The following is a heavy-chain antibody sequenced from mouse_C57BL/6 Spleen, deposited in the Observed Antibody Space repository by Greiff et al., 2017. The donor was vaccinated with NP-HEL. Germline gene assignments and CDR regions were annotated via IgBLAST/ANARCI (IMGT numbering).Heavy chain of an antibody. D-gene: IGHD1-1*01. CDR1: GYTFTDYY. Sequence: VQLQQSGPELVKPGASVKISCKASGYTFTDYYMNWVKQSHGKSLEWIGDINPNNGGTSYNQKFKGKATLTVDKSSSTAYMELRSLTSEDSAVYYCARPPRYYYGRGAMDYWGQGTSVTVSS. CDR2: INPNNGGT. V-gene: IGHV1-26*01. J-gene: IGHJ4*01. CDR3: ARPPRYYYGRGAMDY.